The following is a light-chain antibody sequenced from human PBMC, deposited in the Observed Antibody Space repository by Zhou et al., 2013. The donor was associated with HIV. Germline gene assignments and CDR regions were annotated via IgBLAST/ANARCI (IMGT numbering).Light chain of an antibody. CDR1: QGISSA. J-gene: IGKJ5*01. CDR2: DAS. V-gene: IGKV1-13*02. Sequence: AIQLTQSPSSLSASVGDRVTLTCRASQGISSALAWYQQKPGKPPKLLIYDASSLQSGVPSRFSGSGSGTHFTLTISSLQPDDFATYYCQQYDSYLITFGQGTRLDIK. CDR3: QQYDSYLIT.